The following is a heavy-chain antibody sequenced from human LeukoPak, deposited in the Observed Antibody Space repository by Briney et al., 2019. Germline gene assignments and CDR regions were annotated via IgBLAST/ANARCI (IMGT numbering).Heavy chain of an antibody. Sequence: GGSLRLSCAASGFTFSSYEMNWVRQAPGKGLEWVSYISSSGSTIYYADSVKGRFTISRDNAKNSLYLQMNNLRPEDTATYYCAKRNTMVRGGPCFDYWGQGLMVTVSS. V-gene: IGHV3-48*03. CDR2: ISSSGSTI. CDR1: GFTFSSYE. CDR3: AKRNTMVRGGPCFDY. J-gene: IGHJ4*02. D-gene: IGHD3-10*01.